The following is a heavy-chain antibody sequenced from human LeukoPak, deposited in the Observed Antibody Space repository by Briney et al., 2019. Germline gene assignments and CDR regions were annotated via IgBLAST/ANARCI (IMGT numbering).Heavy chain of an antibody. CDR2: INPNSGGT. D-gene: IGHD3-22*01. V-gene: IGHV1-2*02. Sequence: ASVKVSCKASGYTFTGYYMHRVRQAPGQGLEWMGWINPNSGGTNYAQKFQGRVTITRNTSISTAYMELSSLRSEDTAVYYCARPKDYYDSSGYLWDDAFDIWGQGTMVTVSS. CDR3: ARPKDYYDSSGYLWDDAFDI. CDR1: GYTFTGYY. J-gene: IGHJ3*02.